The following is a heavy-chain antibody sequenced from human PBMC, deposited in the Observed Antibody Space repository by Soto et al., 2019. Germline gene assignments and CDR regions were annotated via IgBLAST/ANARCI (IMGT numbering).Heavy chain of an antibody. Sequence: PGGSLRLSCVASGFTVSNNYMSWVRQAPGKGLEWVSVSYSGGSTDYADSVKGRFTISRDNSKNTLYLQMNSLRAEDTAVYYCAKVGRLVGYSYGPLSDAFDIWGQGTMVTVSS. CDR3: AKVGRLVGYSYGPLSDAFDI. V-gene: IGHV3-53*01. D-gene: IGHD5-18*01. CDR1: GFTVSNNY. J-gene: IGHJ3*02. CDR2: SYSGGST.